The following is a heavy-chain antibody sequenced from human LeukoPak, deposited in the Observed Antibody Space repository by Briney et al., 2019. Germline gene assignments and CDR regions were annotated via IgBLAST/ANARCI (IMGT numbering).Heavy chain of an antibody. Sequence: PGGSLRLSCSASGSTFSPYAMNWVRQAPGKGLEYVSAMNSNGGTPYYADSVQGRFTISRDDSKNTLYLQMSSLRAEDTAVYYCVKGRGYYYYYGMDVWGRGTMVIVSS. V-gene: IGHV3-64D*06. J-gene: IGHJ6*04. CDR3: VKGRGYYYYYGMDV. CDR1: GSTFSPYA. CDR2: MNSNGGTP.